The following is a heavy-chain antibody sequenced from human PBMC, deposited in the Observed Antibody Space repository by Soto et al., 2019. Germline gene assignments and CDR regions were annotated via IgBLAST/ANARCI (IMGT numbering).Heavy chain of an antibody. J-gene: IGHJ6*02. CDR1: GYSFTSYW. D-gene: IGHD3-9*01. CDR3: ARPEYYDILTGSGGMDV. Sequence: PGESLKISCKGSGYSFTSYWIGWVRQMPGKGLEWMGIIYPGDSDTRYSPSFQGQVTISADKSISTAYLQWSSLKASDTAMYYCARPEYYDILTGSGGMDVWGQGTTVTVSS. V-gene: IGHV5-51*01. CDR2: IYPGDSDT.